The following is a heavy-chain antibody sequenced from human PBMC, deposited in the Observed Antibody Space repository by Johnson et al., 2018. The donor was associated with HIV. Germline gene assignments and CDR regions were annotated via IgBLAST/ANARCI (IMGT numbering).Heavy chain of an antibody. V-gene: IGHV3-23*04. CDR1: GFTFSDYY. J-gene: IGHJ3*02. CDR3: AKCIWGSSLIDAFDI. CDR2: ISGSGGST. D-gene: IGHD6-13*01. Sequence: VQLVESGGGLVKPGGSLRLSCAASGFTFSDYYMSWVRQSPGKGLEWVSGISGSGGSTYYADSVKGRFTISRDNSKNTLHLQMNSLRAEDTAVYYCAKCIWGSSLIDAFDIWGQGTMVTVSS.